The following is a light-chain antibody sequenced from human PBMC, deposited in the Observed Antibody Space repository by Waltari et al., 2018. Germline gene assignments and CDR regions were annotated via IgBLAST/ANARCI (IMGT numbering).Light chain of an antibody. CDR2: DND. V-gene: IGLV1-51*01. Sequence: QSVLTQPPSVSAAPGQKVTISCSGSASNIGTNYVSWYQQFPGTAPKLLISDNDKRPSGIPDRFSGSKSGTSATLGITGLQTGDEAVYYCGTWDRSLGAVVFGGGTKLTV. CDR1: ASNIGTNY. J-gene: IGLJ2*01. CDR3: GTWDRSLGAVV.